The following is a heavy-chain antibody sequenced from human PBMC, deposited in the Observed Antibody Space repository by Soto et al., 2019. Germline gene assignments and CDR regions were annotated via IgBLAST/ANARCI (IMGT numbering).Heavy chain of an antibody. CDR2: INPSGGST. V-gene: IGHV1-46*01. CDR1: GYTFTSYY. CDR3: ARVHGHGSFGDGQLDV. Sequence: GASVKVSCKASGYTFTSYYMHWVRQAPGQGLEWMGIINPSGGSTSYAQKFQGRVTMTRDTSTSTVYMELSSLRSEDTAVYYCARVHGHGSFGDGQLDVWGQGTTVTVSS. J-gene: IGHJ6*02. D-gene: IGHD1-26*01.